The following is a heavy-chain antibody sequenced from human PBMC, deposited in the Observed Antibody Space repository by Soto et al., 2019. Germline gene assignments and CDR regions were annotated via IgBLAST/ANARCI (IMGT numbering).Heavy chain of an antibody. CDR1: GGIFHGYG. D-gene: IGHD1-7*01. J-gene: IGHJ4*02. Sequence: QEQLVESGGGVVQPGTSLRLSCAVPGGIFHGYGMHWVRQAPGKGLEWVAIIRVEGSNEEYADSVKGRLTIYRDNSKNTLYLQMNTLGAEDTAVYYCARDAIGGTVFRGYLDYWGRGTVVTVSS. V-gene: IGHV3-33*01. CDR3: ARDAIGGTVFRGYLDY. CDR2: IRVEGSNE.